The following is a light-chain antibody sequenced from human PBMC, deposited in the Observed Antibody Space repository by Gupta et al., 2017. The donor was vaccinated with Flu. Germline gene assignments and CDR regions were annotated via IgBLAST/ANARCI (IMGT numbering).Light chain of an antibody. CDR2: EVS. V-gene: IGLV2-14*01. Sequence: TSSDVGGYKYVSWYQQHPGKAPKLMIYEVSNRPSGVSNRFSGSKSGNTASLTISGLQAEDEADYYCSSYTSSNTYVFGTGTKVTVL. J-gene: IGLJ1*01. CDR1: SSDVGGYKY. CDR3: SSYTSSNTYV.